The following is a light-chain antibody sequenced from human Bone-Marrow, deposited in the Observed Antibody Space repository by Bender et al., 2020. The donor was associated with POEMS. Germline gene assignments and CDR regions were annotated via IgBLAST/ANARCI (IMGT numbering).Light chain of an antibody. Sequence: QSVLTQAPSASGTPGQSVTLSCSGSSSNIGSYYVFWYQQLPGTAPKLLIYRNDQWPSGVPDRFSGSKSGTSASLAISGLRSEDEADYYCQSYDNSLGGWVFGGGTKLTVL. CDR3: QSYDNSLGGWV. V-gene: IGLV1-47*01. J-gene: IGLJ3*02. CDR1: SSNIGSYY. CDR2: RND.